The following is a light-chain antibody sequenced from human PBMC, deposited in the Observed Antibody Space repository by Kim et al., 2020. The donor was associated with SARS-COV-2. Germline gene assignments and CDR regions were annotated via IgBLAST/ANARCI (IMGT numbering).Light chain of an antibody. CDR3: QQYGSSPWT. V-gene: IGKV3-20*01. Sequence: EIVLTQSPGTLSLSPGERATLSCRASQSVSNNFLAWYQQNPGQAPRLLIYGASSRATGIPDRFSGSGSGTDFTLTISRLEPEDFAVYYCQQYGSSPWTFGQGTKVDIK. CDR1: QSVSNNF. CDR2: GAS. J-gene: IGKJ1*01.